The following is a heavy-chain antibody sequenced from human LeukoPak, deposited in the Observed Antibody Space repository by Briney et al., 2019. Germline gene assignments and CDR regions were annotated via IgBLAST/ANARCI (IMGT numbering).Heavy chain of an antibody. J-gene: IGHJ4*02. CDR1: GFTFSNYN. CDR3: ARRSPTYYFDY. Sequence: KPGGSLRLSCAASGFTFSNYNMNWVRQAPGKGLEWVSSISSSNNYIYYADSVKGRFTIPRDNAKNSLYLQMNSLRAEDTAVYYCARRSPTYYFDYWGQGTPVTVSS. CDR2: ISSSNNYI. V-gene: IGHV3-21*01.